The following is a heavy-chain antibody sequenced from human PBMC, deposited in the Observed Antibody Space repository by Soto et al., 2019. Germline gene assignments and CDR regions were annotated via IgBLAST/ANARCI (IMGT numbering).Heavy chain of an antibody. Sequence: PSETLSLTCTVSGGSISSYYWSWIRQPPGKGLEWIGYIYYSGSTNYNPSLKSRVTISVDTSKNQFSLKLSSVTAADTAVYYCARHPATFDIAVAGYFDYWGQGTLVTVSS. CDR2: IYYSGST. V-gene: IGHV4-59*08. J-gene: IGHJ4*02. D-gene: IGHD6-19*01. CDR3: ARHPATFDIAVAGYFDY. CDR1: GGSISSYY.